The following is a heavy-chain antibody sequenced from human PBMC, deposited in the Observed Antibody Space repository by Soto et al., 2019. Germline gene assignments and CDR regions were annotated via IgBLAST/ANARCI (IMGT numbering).Heavy chain of an antibody. D-gene: IGHD6-13*01. CDR3: ARDGQFIAAAGHYYYYGMDV. CDR1: GYTSTGYY. J-gene: IGHJ6*02. Sequence: ASVKVSCKASGYTSTGYYMHWVRQAPGQGLEWMGWINPNSGGTNYAQKFQGWVTMTRDTSISTAYMELSRLRSDDTAVYYCARDGQFIAAAGHYYYYGMDVWGQGTTVTVSS. CDR2: INPNSGGT. V-gene: IGHV1-2*04.